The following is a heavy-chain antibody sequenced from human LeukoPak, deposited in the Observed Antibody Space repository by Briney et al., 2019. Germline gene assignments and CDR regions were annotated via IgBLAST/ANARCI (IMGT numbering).Heavy chain of an antibody. D-gene: IGHD1-26*01. J-gene: IGHJ4*02. V-gene: IGHV3-15*07. Sequence: GGSLRLSCAASGFTFSGSAMHWVRQAPGKGLEWVGRIKSKTDGGTTDYAAPVKGRFTISRDDSKNTLYLQMNSLKTEDTAVYYCTTDVKSYYLFDYWGQGTLVTVSS. CDR1: GFTFSGSA. CDR3: TTDVKSYYLFDY. CDR2: IKSKTDGGTT.